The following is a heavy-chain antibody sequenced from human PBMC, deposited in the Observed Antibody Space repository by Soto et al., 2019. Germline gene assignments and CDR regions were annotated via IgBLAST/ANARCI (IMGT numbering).Heavy chain of an antibody. CDR2: VYYSGNT. Sequence: SETLSHTCTASGGSISPDYWSWIRRPPGKGLEWIGYVYYSGNTNYNPSLESRVTISVDTSRNRFSLNLTSATAADTAVYYCARKGAAASYAHYYMDVWGRGTAVTISS. CDR3: ARKGAAASYAHYYMDV. J-gene: IGHJ6*03. V-gene: IGHV4-59*01. D-gene: IGHD6-13*01. CDR1: GGSISPDY.